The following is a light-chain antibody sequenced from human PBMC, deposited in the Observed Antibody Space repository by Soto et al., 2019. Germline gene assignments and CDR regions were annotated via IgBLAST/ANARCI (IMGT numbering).Light chain of an antibody. Sequence: EIVMRQSPATLSVSPGGRATLSCRASQSISDPLAWYQQKPGQAPRLLIYGASKRATGFPARFSGSGSGTDFTLTISSLQSEDFAVYYCQQYINLWTFGQGTKV. J-gene: IGKJ1*01. V-gene: IGKV3-15*01. CDR3: QQYINLWT. CDR1: QSISDP. CDR2: GAS.